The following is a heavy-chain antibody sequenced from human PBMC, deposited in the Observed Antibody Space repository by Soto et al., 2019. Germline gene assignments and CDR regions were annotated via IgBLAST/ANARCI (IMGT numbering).Heavy chain of an antibody. V-gene: IGHV4-34*01. D-gene: IGHD2-8*02. Sequence: QVQLQQWGAGLLKPSETLSLTCAVYGGSFSGYYWTWIRQPPGTGLEWNGEINHSGSTNYNPSLKRRATLSVDTSKNQSSLKLTSVTAADTAVYYCARDKITGLFDYWGQGTLVTVSS. CDR3: ARDKITGLFDY. CDR1: GGSFSGYY. J-gene: IGHJ4*02. CDR2: INHSGST.